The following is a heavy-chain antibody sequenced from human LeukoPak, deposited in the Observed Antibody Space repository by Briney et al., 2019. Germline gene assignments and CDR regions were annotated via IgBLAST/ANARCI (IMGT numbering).Heavy chain of an antibody. J-gene: IGHJ3*02. CDR3: ARDPPYDAFDI. CDR2: ISSGSTTI. Sequence: GGSLRLSCAASGFTVSSNYMSWVRQAPGKGLEWVSYISSGSTTIYYADSVKGRFTISRDNAKNSVYLLMDSLRVDDTAVYYCARDPPYDAFDIWGQGTMVTVSS. V-gene: IGHV3-11*01. CDR1: GFTVSSNY.